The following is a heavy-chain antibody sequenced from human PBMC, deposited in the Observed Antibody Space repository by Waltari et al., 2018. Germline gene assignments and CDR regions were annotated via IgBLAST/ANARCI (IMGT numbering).Heavy chain of an antibody. CDR1: GISFSNYG. J-gene: IGHJ5*02. CDR3: AKNLSPYGDYAGWFDP. CDR2: VRYDGTTE. V-gene: IGHV3-30*02. Sequence: QVQLVESGGGVVQQGGSLRLSCAATGISFSNYGMHWVRQAPGKGPEWVALVRYDGTTEVYAGSVKGRFTISRDNSKNTLYLQMNSLIHGDTAVYYCAKNLSPYGDYAGWFDPWGQGTLVTVSS. D-gene: IGHD4-17*01.